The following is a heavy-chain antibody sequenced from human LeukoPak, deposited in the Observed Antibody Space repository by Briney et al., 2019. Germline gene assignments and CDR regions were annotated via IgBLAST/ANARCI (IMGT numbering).Heavy chain of an antibody. CDR3: ARLPYCGGDCYADY. CDR1: GYSISSGYY. V-gene: IGHV4-38-2*01. CDR2: IYHSGST. Sequence: PSETLPLTCAVSGYSISSGYYWGWIRQPPGKGLEWIGSIYHSGSTYYNPSLKSRVTISVDTSKNQFSLKLSSVTAADTAVYYCARLPYCGGDCYADYWGQGTLVTVSS. D-gene: IGHD2-21*01. J-gene: IGHJ4*02.